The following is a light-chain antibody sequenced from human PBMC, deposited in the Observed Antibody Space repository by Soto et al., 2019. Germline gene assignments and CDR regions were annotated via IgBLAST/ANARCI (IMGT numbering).Light chain of an antibody. CDR2: DND. J-gene: IGLJ2*01. V-gene: IGLV1-51*01. CDR3: ATWDGSLSAVV. CDR1: SSNIGNNF. Sequence: QSVLTQPPSVSAAPGQKVTISCSGSSSNIGNNFVSWYQQLPGTAPKLLIYDNDKRPSGIPDRFSGSKSGTSATLGITGLQTGDEADYYCATWDGSLSAVVFGGGIKLTVL.